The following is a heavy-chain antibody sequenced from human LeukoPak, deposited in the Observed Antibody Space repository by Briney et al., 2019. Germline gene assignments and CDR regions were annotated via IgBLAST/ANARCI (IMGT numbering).Heavy chain of an antibody. CDR3: ARDIGLRKAAPPGWVDP. Sequence: PGGSLRLSCAASGFTFSSYWMSWVRQAPGKGLEWVASIKQDGSEKYCVDSVKGRFTISRDNANNSLYLQMNSLRADDTAVYYCARDIGLRKAAPPGWVDPWGQGALVTVSS. D-gene: IGHD6-6*01. V-gene: IGHV3-7*01. CDR1: GFTFSSYW. CDR2: IKQDGSEK. J-gene: IGHJ5*02.